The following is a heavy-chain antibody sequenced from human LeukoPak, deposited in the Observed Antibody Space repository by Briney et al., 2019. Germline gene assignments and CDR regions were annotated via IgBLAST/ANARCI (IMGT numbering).Heavy chain of an antibody. CDR3: ARGRPYYYDSSGYYAADLDY. J-gene: IGHJ4*02. V-gene: IGHV4-34*01. CDR1: GGSFSGYY. D-gene: IGHD3-22*01. Sequence: TSETLSLTCAVYGGSFSGYYWSWIRQPPGKGLGWIGEINHSGSTNYNPSLKSRVTISVDTSKNQFSLKLSSVTAADTAVYYCARGRPYYYDSSGYYAADLDYWGQGTLVTVSS. CDR2: INHSGST.